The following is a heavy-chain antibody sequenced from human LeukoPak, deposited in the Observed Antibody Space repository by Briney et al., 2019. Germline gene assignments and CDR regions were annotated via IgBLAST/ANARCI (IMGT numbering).Heavy chain of an antibody. CDR3: ARAYYLDDSGGYVYFDY. CDR1: GYSISSGYY. Sequence: PSETPSLTCAVSGYSISSGYYWGWIRQPPGKGLEWIESIYHSGTTYYNPSLKSRVTISVDTSKNQFSLKLTSVTAADTAVYYCARAYYLDDSGGYVYFDYWGQGTLVTVSS. V-gene: IGHV4-38-2*01. J-gene: IGHJ4*02. CDR2: IYHSGTT. D-gene: IGHD3-22*01.